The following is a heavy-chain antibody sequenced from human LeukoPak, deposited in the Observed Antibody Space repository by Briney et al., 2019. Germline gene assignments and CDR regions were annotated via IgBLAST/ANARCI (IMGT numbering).Heavy chain of an antibody. CDR2: IYYTGST. Sequence: SETLSLTCTVSGGSINRTSYYCGWIRQPPGKGLEWIGTIYYTGSTYYNPSLKSRVTISLDTSKNQFSLKLSSVTAADTAVYYCAKGAGWYGVWGQGALVTVSS. J-gene: IGHJ4*02. V-gene: IGHV4-39*07. D-gene: IGHD6-19*01. CDR1: GGSINRTSYY. CDR3: AKGAGWYGV.